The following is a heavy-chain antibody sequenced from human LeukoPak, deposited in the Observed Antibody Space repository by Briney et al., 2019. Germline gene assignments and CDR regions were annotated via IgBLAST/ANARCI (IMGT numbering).Heavy chain of an antibody. D-gene: IGHD3-22*01. CDR3: ARDYYDSSGHLWWFDP. Sequence: SETLSLTCTVSGGSISSYYCSWIRQPARKGLDLIWRIYTSGSTNYNPSLKSRVTVSVDTSKNQFSLKLTSVTAADTAVYYCARDYYDSSGHLWWFDPWGQGTLVTVSS. CDR2: IYTSGST. CDR1: GGSISSYY. V-gene: IGHV4-4*07. J-gene: IGHJ5*02.